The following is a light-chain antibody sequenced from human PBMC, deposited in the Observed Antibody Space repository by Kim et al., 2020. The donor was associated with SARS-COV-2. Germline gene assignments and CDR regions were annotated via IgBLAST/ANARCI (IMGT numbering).Light chain of an antibody. V-gene: IGKV1-5*03. J-gene: IGKJ4*01. CDR3: QQYHSYAVT. CDR2: KAS. Sequence: DIQMTQSPSTLSASVGDRVTITCRASHSISSWLAWYQQKPGKAPKLLIYKASTLESGVPSRFSGSGSGTEFTLTISSLQPDDFATYYCQQYHSYAVTFGGGTKVDIK. CDR1: HSISSW.